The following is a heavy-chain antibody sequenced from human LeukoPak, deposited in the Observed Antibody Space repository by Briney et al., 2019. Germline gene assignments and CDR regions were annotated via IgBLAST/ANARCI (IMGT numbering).Heavy chain of an antibody. CDR3: ARDEYCSSTSCSSVTFDI. D-gene: IGHD2-2*01. J-gene: IGHJ3*02. V-gene: IGHV4-30-2*01. CDR1: GGSISSGGYY. CDR2: IYHSGST. Sequence: SETLSLTCTVSGGSISSGGYYWSWIRQPPGKGLEWIGYIYHSGSTYYNPSLKSRVTISVDRSKNQFSLKLSSVTAADTAVYYCARDEYCSSTSCSSVTFDIWGQGTMVTVSS.